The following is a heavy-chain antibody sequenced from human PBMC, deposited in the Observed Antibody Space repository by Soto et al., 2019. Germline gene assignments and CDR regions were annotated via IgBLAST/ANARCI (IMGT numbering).Heavy chain of an antibody. J-gene: IGHJ4*02. CDR2: ISGDGDYT. V-gene: IGHV3-23*01. CDR3: ASGISSSSNFDY. Sequence: GGSLRLSCAASGFTFSTYAMSWVRQAPGKGLEWVSTISGDGDYTYYADSVEGRFTISRDSSKNTLYLQMNSLRAEDTALYYCASGISSSSNFDYWGQGTLVTVSS. CDR1: GFTFSTYA. D-gene: IGHD6-6*01.